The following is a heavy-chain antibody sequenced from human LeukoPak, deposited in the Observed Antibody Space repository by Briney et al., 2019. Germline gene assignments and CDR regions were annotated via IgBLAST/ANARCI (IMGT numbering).Heavy chain of an antibody. V-gene: IGHV3-23*01. J-gene: IGHJ6*02. CDR2: ISGSGGST. Sequence: GGSLRLSCAASGFTFSSYAMSWVRQAPGKGQEWVSAISGSGGSTYYADSVKGRFTISRDNSKNTLYLQMNSLSAEDTAVYYCAKDRLVGASGYYYGMDVWGQGTTVTVSS. CDR1: GFTFSSYA. CDR3: AKDRLVGASGYYYGMDV. D-gene: IGHD1-26*01.